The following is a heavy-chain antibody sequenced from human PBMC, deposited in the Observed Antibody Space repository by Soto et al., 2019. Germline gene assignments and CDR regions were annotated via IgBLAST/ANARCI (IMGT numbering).Heavy chain of an antibody. CDR1: GGSFSGYY. J-gene: IGHJ6*02. CDR2: INHSGST. V-gene: IGHV4-34*01. CDR3: ARGKRNWRTGLLNYGMDV. D-gene: IGHD1-1*01. Sequence: PSETLSLTCAVYGGSFSGYYWSWIRQPPGKGLEWIGEINHSGSTNYNPSLKSRVTISVDTSKNQFSLKLSSVTAADTAVYYCARGKRNWRTGLLNYGMDVWGQGTTVSVSS.